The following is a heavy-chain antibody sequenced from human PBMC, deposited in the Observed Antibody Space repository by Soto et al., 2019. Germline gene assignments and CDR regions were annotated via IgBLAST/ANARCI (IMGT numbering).Heavy chain of an antibody. D-gene: IGHD3-22*01. Sequence: GGSLRLSCAASGFTFSSYAMSWVRQAPGKGLEWVSAISGSGGSTYYADSVKGRFTISRDNSKNTLYLQMNSLRAEDTAVYYCAKDRTYYHDSSGYSAPDYWGQGTLVTVSS. CDR2: ISGSGGST. J-gene: IGHJ4*02. CDR3: AKDRTYYHDSSGYSAPDY. CDR1: GFTFSSYA. V-gene: IGHV3-23*01.